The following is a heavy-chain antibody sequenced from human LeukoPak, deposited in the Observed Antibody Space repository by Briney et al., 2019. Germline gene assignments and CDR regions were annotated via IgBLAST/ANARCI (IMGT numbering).Heavy chain of an antibody. CDR2: TSLDGSNK. D-gene: IGHD7-27*01. V-gene: IGHV3-30*03. J-gene: IGHJ4*02. CDR1: GFSFTKYE. CDR3: ARDLTLGNPDYFDH. Sequence: GGSLSLSCVASGFSFTKYEIHWVRQAPGRRREWVAVTSLDGSNKLYTDTVRGRFNISRDNSKNTVYLQMDSLRAEDTAVYYCARDLTLGNPDYFDHLGQGTLVTVSS.